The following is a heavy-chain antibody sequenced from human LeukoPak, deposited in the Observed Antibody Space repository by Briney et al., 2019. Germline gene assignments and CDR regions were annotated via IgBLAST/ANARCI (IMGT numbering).Heavy chain of an antibody. Sequence: GGSLRLSCAASGFTFSSYSMNWVRQAPGKGLEWVSYISSSSSTIYYADPVKGRFTISRDNAKNSLYLQMNSLRAEDTAVYYCAREDSNYNYYYGMDVWGQGTTVTVSS. CDR3: AREDSNYNYYYGMDV. CDR2: ISSSSSTI. V-gene: IGHV3-48*01. D-gene: IGHD4-11*01. CDR1: GFTFSSYS. J-gene: IGHJ6*02.